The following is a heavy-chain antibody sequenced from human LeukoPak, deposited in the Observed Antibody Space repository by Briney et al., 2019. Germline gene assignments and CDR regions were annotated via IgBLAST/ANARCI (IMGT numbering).Heavy chain of an antibody. V-gene: IGHV3-7*01. CDR3: ARDLSYFDY. CDR1: GFTFSTTW. Sequence: GGSLRLSCAASGFTFSTTWMTWVRQAPGKGLEWVANIRQDGSTKYYVDSVKGRFTISRDNAKKSLYLQMNSLRVEDTAVYYCARDLSYFDYWGQGVLVTVSS. J-gene: IGHJ4*02. CDR2: IRQDGSTK.